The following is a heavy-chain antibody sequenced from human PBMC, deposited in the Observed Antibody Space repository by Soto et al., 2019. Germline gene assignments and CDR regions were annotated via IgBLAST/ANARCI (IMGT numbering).Heavy chain of an antibody. Sequence: VKGHEWVGGVDPEHGETIYARXLHGRVNMPEDTCTDTAYIELSSLRSEDTAVYSCATLLVGYYSTINDYWGQGTVVTVSS. CDR2: VDPEHGET. D-gene: IGHD3-3*01. V-gene: IGHV1-24*01. J-gene: IGHJ4*02. CDR3: ATLLVGYYSTINDY.